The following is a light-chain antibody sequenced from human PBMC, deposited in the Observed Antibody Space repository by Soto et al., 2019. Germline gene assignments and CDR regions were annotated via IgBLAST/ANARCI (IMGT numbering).Light chain of an antibody. CDR3: CSFASSSTLV. V-gene: IGLV2-23*02. Sequence: SALTQPASVSGSPGQSITISCTGTSSDVGSYNLVSWYRPHPGKPPKLMISEVSKRPAGVSNRFSGSKSGNTASLTISGLQAEDEADYYCCSFASSSTLVFGGGTKLTVL. CDR2: EVS. CDR1: SSDVGSYNL. J-gene: IGLJ2*01.